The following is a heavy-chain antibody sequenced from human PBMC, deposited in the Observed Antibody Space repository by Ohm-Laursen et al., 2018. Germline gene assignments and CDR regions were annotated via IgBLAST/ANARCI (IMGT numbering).Heavy chain of an antibody. Sequence: SETLSLTCAVYGGSFSGHYWSWVRQPPGKGLEWIGEITHRGSHKYGLSLKIRVTISVDTSKNQFSLKLTSVTAADTAVYYCARHPQGFTFGPMLLDWGQGSLVTVSS. CDR2: ITHRGSH. CDR1: GGSFSGHY. CDR3: ARHPQGFTFGPMLLD. V-gene: IGHV4-34*01. J-gene: IGHJ4*02. D-gene: IGHD3-16*01.